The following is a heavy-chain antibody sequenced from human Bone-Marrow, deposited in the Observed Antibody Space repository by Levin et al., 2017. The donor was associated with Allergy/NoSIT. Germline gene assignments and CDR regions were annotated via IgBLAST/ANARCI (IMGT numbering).Heavy chain of an antibody. D-gene: IGHD2-15*01. CDR1: GFTFNDFY. CDR3: ARDALMVVGTATFDL. J-gene: IGHJ4*02. CDR2: ISAIGSIT. Sequence: GESLKISCAASGFTFNDFYMNWIRQAPGKGLEWVACISAIGSITHYADSVKGRFTISRDNAKNSLSLQMNSLRAEDTAVYYCARDALMVVGTATFDLWGQGTLVTVSS. V-gene: IGHV3-11*01.